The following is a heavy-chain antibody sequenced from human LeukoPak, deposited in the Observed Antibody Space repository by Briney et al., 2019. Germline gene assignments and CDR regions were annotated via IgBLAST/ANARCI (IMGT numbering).Heavy chain of an antibody. CDR3: AKDVVVGDSRGWLLTYYDD. V-gene: IGHV3-23*01. J-gene: IGHJ4*02. CDR1: GFTFSSYA. D-gene: IGHD6-19*01. CDR2: ISGSGGST. Sequence: GGSLRLSCAASGFTFSSYAMSWVRQAPGKGLEWVSAISGSGGSTYYADSVKGRFTISRDNSKNTLYLQMNSLRAEDTAVYYCAKDVVVGDSRGWLLTYYDDWGQGTLVTASS.